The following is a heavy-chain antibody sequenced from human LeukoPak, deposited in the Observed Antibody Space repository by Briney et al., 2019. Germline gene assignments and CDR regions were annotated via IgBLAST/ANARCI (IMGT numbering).Heavy chain of an antibody. CDR1: GYTFTSYH. CDR2: ISVYNGYT. D-gene: IGHD1-26*01. CDR3: ARDSGWELKQYYFDH. Sequence: ASVKVSCKASGYTFTSYHINWVRQAPGQGLECMGWISVYNGYTEFAQKFQGRVTMTTDTSTRTTYMELRGLRSDDTAVYYCARDSGWELKQYYFDHWGQGTLVTVSS. J-gene: IGHJ4*02. V-gene: IGHV1-18*01.